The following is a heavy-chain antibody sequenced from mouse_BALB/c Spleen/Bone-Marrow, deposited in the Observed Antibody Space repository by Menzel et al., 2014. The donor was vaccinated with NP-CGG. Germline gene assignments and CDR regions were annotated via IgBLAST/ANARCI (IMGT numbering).Heavy chain of an antibody. CDR3: ALYYDYDVGY. CDR2: IDPANGNT. Sequence: VHVKQSGAELVKPGAPVKLSCTASGFNIKDTYMHWVKQRPEQGLEWIGRIDPANGNTKYDPKFQGKATITAGTSSNTAYLQLSSLTSEDTAVYYCALYYDYDVGYWGQGTTLTVSS. CDR1: GFNIKDTY. D-gene: IGHD2-4*01. V-gene: IGHV14-3*02. J-gene: IGHJ2*01.